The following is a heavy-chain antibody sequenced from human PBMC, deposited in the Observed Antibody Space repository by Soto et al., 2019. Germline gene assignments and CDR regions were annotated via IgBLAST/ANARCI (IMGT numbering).Heavy chain of an antibody. V-gene: IGHV4-30-2*01. CDR2: MYHTGRS. Sequence: QLQLQESGAGLVRPSQTLSLTCAVSGGSISSGGYSWSWIRQPPGKGLACIGYMYHTGRSYYNPSLESRVNIVGDRSKNQFYLRLRSVSAADTAMYYCARDAAYFDSSGYYAGGDFDIWGQGTMVTVSS. CDR1: GGSISSGGYS. CDR3: ARDAAYFDSSGYYAGGDFDI. J-gene: IGHJ3*02. D-gene: IGHD3-22*01.